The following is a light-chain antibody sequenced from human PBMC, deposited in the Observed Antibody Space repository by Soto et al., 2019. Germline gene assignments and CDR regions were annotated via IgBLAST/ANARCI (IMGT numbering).Light chain of an antibody. CDR3: QQYNSYWM. J-gene: IGKJ1*01. Sequence: IQMTQSTSTLAACVGDRVTITCRASQSISSWLAWYQQKPGKAPKLLIYKASSLESGVPSRFSGSGSGTEFTLTISGLQPDDFATYYCQQYNSYWMFGQGTKVEIK. CDR2: KAS. V-gene: IGKV1-5*03. CDR1: QSISSW.